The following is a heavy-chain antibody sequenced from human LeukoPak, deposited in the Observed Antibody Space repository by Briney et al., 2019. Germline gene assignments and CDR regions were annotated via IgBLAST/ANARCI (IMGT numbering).Heavy chain of an antibody. V-gene: IGHV4-34*01. J-gene: IGHJ4*02. D-gene: IGHD5-12*01. CDR3: ASRNSVEMATMNYFDY. CDR1: GGSFSGYY. CDR2: INHSGST. Sequence: SETLSLTCAVYGGSFSGYYWSWIRQPPGKGLEWIGEINHSGSTNYNPSLKSRVTISVDTSKNQFSLKLSSVTAADTAVYYCASRNSVEMATMNYFDYWGQGTLVTVSS.